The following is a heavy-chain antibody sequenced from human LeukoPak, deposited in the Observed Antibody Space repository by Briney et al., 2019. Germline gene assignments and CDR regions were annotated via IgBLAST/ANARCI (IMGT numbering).Heavy chain of an antibody. CDR1: GFTFRSFW. V-gene: IGHV3-7*01. CDR3: AREGVSVRWGRNRSYEGSYY. D-gene: IGHD3-16*01. Sequence: GGPLRLSCAASGFTFRSFWMSWVRQAPGEGLEWVANIKQDGREKYYVHSVNGRFTISRDNAKKSPYLQMNTLRAEDAAVYCCAREGVSVRWGRNRSYEGSYYWGQGTLVTVSS. J-gene: IGHJ4*02. CDR2: IKQDGREK.